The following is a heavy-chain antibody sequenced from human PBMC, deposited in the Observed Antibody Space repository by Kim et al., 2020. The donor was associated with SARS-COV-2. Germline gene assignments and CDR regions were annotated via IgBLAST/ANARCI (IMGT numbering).Heavy chain of an antibody. V-gene: IGHV4-34*01. CDR2: INHSGST. Sequence: SETLSLTCAVYGGSFSGYYWSWIRQPPGKGLEWIGEINHSGSTNYNPSLKSRVTISVDTSKNQFSLKLSSVTAADTAVYYCARGVAAASYNYYGMDVWGQGTTATVSS. CDR3: ARGVAAASYNYYGMDV. D-gene: IGHD6-13*01. J-gene: IGHJ6*02. CDR1: GGSFSGYY.